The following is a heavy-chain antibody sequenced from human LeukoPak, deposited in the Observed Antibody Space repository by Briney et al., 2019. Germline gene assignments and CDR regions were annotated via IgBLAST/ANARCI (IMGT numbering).Heavy chain of an antibody. CDR1: GYSFTSNW. CDR3: ARLGTAMDFDY. Sequence: GESLKISCRGSGYSFTSNWIAWLGQMPGKGLEWMGIFYPGDSDTRYNPSSQGQVTMSADKSISTAYLQWSSPKASDTAMYYCARLGTAMDFDYWGQGTLVTVSS. CDR2: FYPGDSDT. J-gene: IGHJ4*02. D-gene: IGHD5-18*01. V-gene: IGHV5-51*01.